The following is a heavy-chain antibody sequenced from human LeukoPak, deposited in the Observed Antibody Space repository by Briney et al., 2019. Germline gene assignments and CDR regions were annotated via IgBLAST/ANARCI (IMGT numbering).Heavy chain of an antibody. CDR1: GGSISSYY. D-gene: IGHD4-11*01. V-gene: IGHV4-4*07. J-gene: IGHJ4*02. CDR3: ARWATVSYYFDY. Sequence: PSETLSLTCTVSGGSISSYYWSWIRQPAGKGLEWIGRIYTSGSTNYNPSLKRRVPMSVDTSKNQFSLKLGSVTAADTAVYYCARWATVSYYFDYWGQGTLVTVSS. CDR2: IYTSGST.